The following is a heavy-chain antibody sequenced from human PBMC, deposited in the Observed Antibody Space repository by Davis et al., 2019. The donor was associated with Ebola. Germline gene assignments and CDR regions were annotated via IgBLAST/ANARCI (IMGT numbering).Heavy chain of an antibody. CDR2: IIPIFGTA. CDR3: ARDRSYCSSTRCNTGDYYFYYMDV. J-gene: IGHJ6*03. V-gene: IGHV1-69*13. D-gene: IGHD2-2*01. CDR1: GGTFSSYA. Sequence: SVKVSCKASGGTFSSYAISWVRQAPGQGLEWMGGIIPIFGTANYAQKFQGRVTITADESTSTAYMVLSSLRSEDTAVYYCARDRSYCSSTRCNTGDYYFYYMDVWGKGTTVTVSS.